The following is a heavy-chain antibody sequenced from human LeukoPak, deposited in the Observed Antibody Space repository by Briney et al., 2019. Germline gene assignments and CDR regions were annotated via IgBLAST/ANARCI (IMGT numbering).Heavy chain of an antibody. J-gene: IGHJ4*02. CDR2: IYYSGST. D-gene: IGHD3-22*01. CDR3: ARVVSGYYYAFDY. V-gene: IGHV4-59*01. Sequence: SETLSLTCTVSGGSISSYYWSWIRQPPGKGLEWIGYIYYSGSTTDNPSLKSRVTMSVDASKNQFSLKLSSVTAADTAVYYCARVVSGYYYAFDYWGQGTLVTVS. CDR1: GGSISSYY.